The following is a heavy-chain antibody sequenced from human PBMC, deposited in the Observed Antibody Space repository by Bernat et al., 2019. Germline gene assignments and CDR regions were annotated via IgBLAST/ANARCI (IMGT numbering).Heavy chain of an antibody. D-gene: IGHD2-15*01. Sequence: QLQLQESGPGLVKPSETLSLTCTVSGGSISSSSYYWGWIRQPPGKGLEWIGSIYYSGSTYYNPSLKSRVTISVDTSKNQFSLKLSSVTAADTAVYYCARQVVVASDDYWGQGTLVTVSS. V-gene: IGHV4-39*01. CDR2: IYYSGST. J-gene: IGHJ4*02. CDR1: GGSISSSSYY. CDR3: ARQVVVASDDY.